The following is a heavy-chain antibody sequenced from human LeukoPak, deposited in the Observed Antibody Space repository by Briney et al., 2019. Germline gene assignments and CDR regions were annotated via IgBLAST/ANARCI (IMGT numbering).Heavy chain of an antibody. J-gene: IGHJ4*02. V-gene: IGHV3-30*03. CDR3: ARDYDSSGYHDY. CDR2: ISYDGSNK. CDR1: GFTFSSYG. D-gene: IGHD3-22*01. Sequence: GRSLRLSCAASGFTFSSYGMHWVSQAPGKGLEWVAVISYDGSNKYYADSVKGRFTISRDNSKNTLYLQMNSLRAEDTAVYYCARDYDSSGYHDYWGQGTLVTVSS.